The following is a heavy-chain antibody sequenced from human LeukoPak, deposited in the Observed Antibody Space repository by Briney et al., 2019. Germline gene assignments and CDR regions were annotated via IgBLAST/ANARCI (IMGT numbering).Heavy chain of an antibody. J-gene: IGHJ4*02. CDR3: ARVRMGDDFNPFDY. CDR2: INSDGSET. V-gene: IGHV3-74*01. Sequence: GGSLRLSCAASGFTFSRFWIYWVRPAPGKGLVWVSRINSDGSETLYADSVKGRFTISRDNAKNTLYLQMNSLRAEDTAVYYCARVRMGDDFNPFDYWGQGTLVTVSS. D-gene: IGHD3-16*01. CDR1: GFTFSRFW.